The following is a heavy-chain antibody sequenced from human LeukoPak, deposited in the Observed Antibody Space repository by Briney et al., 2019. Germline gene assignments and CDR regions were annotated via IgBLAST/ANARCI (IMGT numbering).Heavy chain of an antibody. CDR2: ISSNGGST. V-gene: IGHV3-64*01. Sequence: GGSLRLSCAASGFTFSSYAMHWVRQAPGKGLEYVSAISSNGGSTYYANSVKGRFTISRDNSKNTLYLQMGSLRAEDMAVYYCARARDGYKPIDYWGQGTLVTASS. D-gene: IGHD5-24*01. J-gene: IGHJ4*02. CDR3: ARARDGYKPIDY. CDR1: GFTFSSYA.